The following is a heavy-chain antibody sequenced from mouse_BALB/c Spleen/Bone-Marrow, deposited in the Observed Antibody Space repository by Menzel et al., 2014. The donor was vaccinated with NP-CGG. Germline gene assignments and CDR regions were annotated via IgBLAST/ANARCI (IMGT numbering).Heavy chain of an antibody. D-gene: IGHD2-14*01. CDR3: ATYYRYDRGFAY. J-gene: IGHJ3*01. V-gene: IGHV14-3*02. Sequence: VQLKESGAELVKPGASVKLSCTASGFNIKDTYMHWVKQRPEQGLEWIGRIDPANGNTKYDPKFQGKATITADTSSNTAYLQLSSLTSEDTAVYYCATYYRYDRGFAYWGQGTLVTVSA. CDR1: GFNIKDTY. CDR2: IDPANGNT.